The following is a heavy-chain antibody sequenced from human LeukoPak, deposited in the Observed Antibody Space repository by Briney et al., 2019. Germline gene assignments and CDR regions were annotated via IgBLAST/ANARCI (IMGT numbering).Heavy chain of an antibody. V-gene: IGHV3-23*01. CDR3: AIRWLRKPVDY. J-gene: IGHJ4*02. CDR2: ISGSGGST. D-gene: IGHD5-24*01. CDR1: GFTFDDYA. Sequence: GRSLRLSCAASGFTFDDYAMSWVRQAPGKGLEWVSAISGSGGSTYYADSVKGRFTISRDNSKNTLYLQMNSLRAEDTAVYYCAIRWLRKPVDYWGQGTLVTVSS.